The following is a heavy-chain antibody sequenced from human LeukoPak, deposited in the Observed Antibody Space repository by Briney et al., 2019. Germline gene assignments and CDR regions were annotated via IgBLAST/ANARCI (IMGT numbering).Heavy chain of an antibody. J-gene: IGHJ3*01. Sequence: PSETLSLTCGVSGGSISSTNWWTWVRQPPGKGLEGIGYIHYRGSTNYNPSLKSRITISVDQSKNQFSLKLSSVTTADTAVYFCARGKTYHENTGEAFALWGQGTVVVVSS. CDR1: GGSISSTNW. V-gene: IGHV4-4*02. CDR3: ARGKTYHENTGEAFAL. CDR2: IHYRGST. D-gene: IGHD2-8*02.